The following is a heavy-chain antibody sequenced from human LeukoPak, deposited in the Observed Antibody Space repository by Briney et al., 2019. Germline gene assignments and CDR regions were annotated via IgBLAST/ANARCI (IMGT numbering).Heavy chain of an antibody. CDR1: GGSISSCGYS. D-gene: IGHD4-17*01. Sequence: SETLSLTCAVSGGSISSCGYSWSWIRQPPGKGLEWIGYIYHSGSTYYNPSLKSRVTISVDRSKNQFSLKLSSVTAADTAVYYCARGGGTVTLPEFDPWGQGTLVTVSS. V-gene: IGHV4-30-2*01. CDR2: IYHSGST. CDR3: ARGGGTVTLPEFDP. J-gene: IGHJ5*02.